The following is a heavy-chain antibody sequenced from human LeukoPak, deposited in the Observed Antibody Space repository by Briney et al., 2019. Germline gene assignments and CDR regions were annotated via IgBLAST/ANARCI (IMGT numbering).Heavy chain of an antibody. Sequence: ASVKVSCKASGYTFTGYYMHWVRHAPGQGLEWMGRINPNSGGTNYAQKFQGRVTMTRDTSISTAYMELSRLRSDDTAVYYCARGPKVDTAMGTGYYWGPGTLVTVSS. D-gene: IGHD5-18*01. V-gene: IGHV1-2*06. CDR3: ARGPKVDTAMGTGYY. CDR1: GYTFTGYY. J-gene: IGHJ4*02. CDR2: INPNSGGT.